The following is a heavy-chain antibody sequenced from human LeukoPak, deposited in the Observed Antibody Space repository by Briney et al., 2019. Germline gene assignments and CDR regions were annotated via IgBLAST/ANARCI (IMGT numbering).Heavy chain of an antibody. CDR2: IYYSGST. J-gene: IGHJ5*02. V-gene: IGHV4-59*01. Sequence: SETLSLTCTVSGGSISSYYWSWIRQPPGKGLEWIGYIYYSGSTDYNPSLKSRVTISVDTSKNQFSLKLSSVTAADTAVYYCARIAVTEFDPWGQGTLVTVSS. CDR3: ARIAVTEFDP. CDR1: GGSISSYY. D-gene: IGHD2-21*02.